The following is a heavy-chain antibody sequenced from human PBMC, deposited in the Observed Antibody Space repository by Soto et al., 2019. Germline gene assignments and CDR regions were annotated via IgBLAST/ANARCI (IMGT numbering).Heavy chain of an antibody. J-gene: IGHJ4*02. D-gene: IGHD4-17*01. CDR3: ARDYGGSGRFDY. CDR1: GFTVSSNY. CDR2: IYNGGST. Sequence: EVQLVESGGGLVQPGGSLRLSCAASGFTVSSNYMSWVRQAPGKGLEWVSVIYNGGSTYYADSVKGRFTISRDNSKNTLYLQMNSLRAEDTAVYYWARDYGGSGRFDYWGQGTLVTVSS. V-gene: IGHV3-66*01.